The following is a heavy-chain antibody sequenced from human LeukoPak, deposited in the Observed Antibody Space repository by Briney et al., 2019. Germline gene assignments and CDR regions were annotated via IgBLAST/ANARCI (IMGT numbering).Heavy chain of an antibody. CDR1: GGSISSSSYY. J-gene: IGHJ5*02. V-gene: IGHV4-39*07. CDR3: GGVYYYDSSGYAPHP. CDR2: IYYSGST. D-gene: IGHD3-22*01. Sequence: SETLSLTCTVSGGSISSSSYYWGWIRQPPGKGLEWIGSIYYSGSTYYNPSLKSRVTISVDTSKSQFSLKLSSVTAADTAVYYCGGVYYYDSSGYAPHPWGQGTLVTVSS.